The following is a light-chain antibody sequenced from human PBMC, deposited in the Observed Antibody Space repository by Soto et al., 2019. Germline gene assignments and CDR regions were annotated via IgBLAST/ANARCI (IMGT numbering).Light chain of an antibody. CDR3: LQDYGDSWT. Sequence: QMTQSPSSLSASVGEKIIITCRASRDVGSDVSWYKQKXGQAPKXXIYAASNLYTGVPSRFRGSRSGTEFTLTISSLQPEDFESYYCLQDYGDSWTFGQGTKVDIK. J-gene: IGKJ1*01. CDR2: AAS. V-gene: IGKV1-6*01. CDR1: RDVGSD.